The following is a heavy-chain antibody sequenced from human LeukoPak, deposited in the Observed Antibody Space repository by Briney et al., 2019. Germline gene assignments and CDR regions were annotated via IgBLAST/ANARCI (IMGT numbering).Heavy chain of an antibody. CDR3: ARDPYPHYDFWSGYFD. CDR2: IKQDGSEK. CDR1: GFTFSSYW. Sequence: GGSLRLSCAASGFTFSSYWMSWVRQAPGKGLEWVANIKQDGSEKYYVDSVKGRFTISRDNAKNSLYLQMNSLRAEDTAVYYCARDPYPHYDFWSGYFDWGQGTLVTVSS. D-gene: IGHD3-3*01. J-gene: IGHJ4*02. V-gene: IGHV3-7*01.